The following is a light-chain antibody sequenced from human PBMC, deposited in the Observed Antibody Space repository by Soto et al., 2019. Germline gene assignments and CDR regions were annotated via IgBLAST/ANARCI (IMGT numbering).Light chain of an antibody. Sequence: DIPMTQSPSTLSASVGDRVTITCRASQSISTWLAWYQQKPGKAPKLLIYKASSLECGVPSRFGGSGSGTLFNITISSLHPDDFATYYCQQYNTYPLTFGGGTTVDIK. CDR3: QQYNTYPLT. CDR1: QSISTW. V-gene: IGKV1-5*03. J-gene: IGKJ4*01. CDR2: KAS.